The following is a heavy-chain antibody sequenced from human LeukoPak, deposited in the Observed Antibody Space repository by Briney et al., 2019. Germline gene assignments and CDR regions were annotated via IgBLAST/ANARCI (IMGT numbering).Heavy chain of an antibody. CDR1: GYTLTELS. J-gene: IGHJ5*02. V-gene: IGHV1-24*01. CDR3: ATDQNYYDSSGSAGFDP. D-gene: IGHD3-22*01. Sequence: ASVKVSCKVSGYTLTELSMHWVRQAPGKGLEWMGGFDPEDGETIYAQKFQGRVTMTEDTSTDTAYVELSSLRSEDTAVYYCATDQNYYDSSGSAGFDPWGQGTLVTVSS. CDR2: FDPEDGET.